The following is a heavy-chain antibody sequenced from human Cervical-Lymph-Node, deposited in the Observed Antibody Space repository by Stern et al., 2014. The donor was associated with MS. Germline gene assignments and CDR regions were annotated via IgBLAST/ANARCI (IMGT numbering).Heavy chain of an antibody. V-gene: IGHV1-18*01. Sequence: QVQLVQSGPEVKKPGASVKVSCKASGYTFTNYGINWVRQAPGQGLEWMGWISTNNGNTHYAQNIQGRVTMTTDTSTTTADMELSSLRSDDPAVYYCARSGVSFWGRGTLVTVSS. J-gene: IGHJ4*02. CDR1: GYTFTNYG. CDR3: ARSGVSF. D-gene: IGHD3-16*01. CDR2: ISTNNGNT.